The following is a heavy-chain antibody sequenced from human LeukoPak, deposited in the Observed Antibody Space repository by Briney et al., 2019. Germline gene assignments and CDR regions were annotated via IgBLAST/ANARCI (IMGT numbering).Heavy chain of an antibody. J-gene: IGHJ5*02. CDR1: GASFNDYY. V-gene: IGHV4-34*01. Sequence: SETLSLTCAVYGASFNDYYWSWIRHSPTKGLEWIGEVNHRGSAKYNPSLKSRVTISADKSKNQFFLRPSPVAAADSGVYYCARERASNNHDNWFDPWGQGTLVTVSS. CDR2: VNHRGSA. CDR3: ARERASNNHDNWFDP.